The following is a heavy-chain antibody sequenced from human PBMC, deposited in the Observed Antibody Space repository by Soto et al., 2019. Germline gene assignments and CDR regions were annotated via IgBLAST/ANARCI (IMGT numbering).Heavy chain of an antibody. CDR3: AHRTYYYDSNAYYTREEDFEP. Sequence: QITLKESGPTLVKPTQTLTLTCTFSGFSLSTSGVGVGWIRQPPGKALEWLALIYWDDDKRYSPSLKSRLTITKDTSKKQLVLTMTNMEPVDTATYYCAHRTYYYDSNAYYTREEDFEPWGQSTLVTVSS. D-gene: IGHD3-22*01. J-gene: IGHJ1*01. CDR1: GFSLSTSGVG. CDR2: IYWDDDK. V-gene: IGHV2-5*02.